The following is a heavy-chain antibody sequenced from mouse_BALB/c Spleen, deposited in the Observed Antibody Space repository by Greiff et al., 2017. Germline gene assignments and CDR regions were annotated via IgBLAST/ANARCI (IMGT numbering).Heavy chain of an antibody. D-gene: IGHD2-1*01. V-gene: IGHV2-6-7*01. J-gene: IGHJ4*01. CDR2: IWGDGST. Sequence: VQLQQSGPGLVAPSQSLSITCTVSGFSLTGYGVNWVRQPPGKGLEWLGMIWGDGSTDYNSALKSRLSISKDNSKSQVFLKMNSLQTDDTARYYCARSGNPCAMDYWGQGTSVTVSS. CDR3: ARSGNPCAMDY. CDR1: GFSLTGYG.